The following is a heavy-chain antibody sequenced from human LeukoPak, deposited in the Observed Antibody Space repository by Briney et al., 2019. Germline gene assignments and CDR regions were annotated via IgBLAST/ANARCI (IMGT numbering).Heavy chain of an antibody. J-gene: IGHJ3*02. Sequence: GGSLRLSCAASGFTFSDYYMSWIRQAPGKGLEWISYISSSGSTIYYADSVKGRFTISRDNAKNSLYLQMNSLRAEDTAVYYCAKDPRGAITTDAFDIWGQGTMVTVSS. V-gene: IGHV3-11*01. CDR1: GFTFSDYY. CDR2: ISSSGSTI. CDR3: AKDPRGAITTDAFDI. D-gene: IGHD3-22*01.